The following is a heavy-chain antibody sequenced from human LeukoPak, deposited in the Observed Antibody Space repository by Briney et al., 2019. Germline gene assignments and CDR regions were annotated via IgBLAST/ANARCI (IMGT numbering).Heavy chain of an antibody. J-gene: IGHJ6*02. CDR1: GYTFTSYG. Sequence: ASVKVSCKASGYTFTSYGISWVRQAPGQGLEWMGWISVYNGNTNYAQKLQGRVTMTTDTSTSTAYMELRSLRSDDTAVYYCARDLCSSTSCYPTDYYYYGMDVWGQGTTVTVSS. V-gene: IGHV1-18*01. D-gene: IGHD2-2*01. CDR2: ISVYNGNT. CDR3: ARDLCSSTSCYPTDYYYYGMDV.